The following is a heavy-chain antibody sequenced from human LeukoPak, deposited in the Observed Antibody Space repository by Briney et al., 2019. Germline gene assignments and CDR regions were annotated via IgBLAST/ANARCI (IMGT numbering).Heavy chain of an antibody. V-gene: IGHV3-9*01. Sequence: PGGSLRLSCAASGFTFDDYAMHWVRQAPGKGLEWASGISWNSGSIGYADSVKGRFTISRDNAKNSLYLQMNGLRAEDTALYYCAKDMARAVATIWIPRFDYWGQGTLVTVSS. CDR2: ISWNSGSI. D-gene: IGHD5-12*01. J-gene: IGHJ4*02. CDR1: GFTFDDYA. CDR3: AKDMARAVATIWIPRFDY.